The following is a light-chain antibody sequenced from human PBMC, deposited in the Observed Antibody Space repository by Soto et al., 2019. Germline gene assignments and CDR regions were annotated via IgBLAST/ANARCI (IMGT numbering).Light chain of an antibody. CDR2: LSS. CDR3: QQSYSTPLT. Sequence: DIQLTQSPSSLPASVGDRVTITRRASQTINGFLNWYQQKPGTAPKLLIYLSSTLQNGVPSRFRGNASGTDFTLTISSLQPEDFAIYFCQQSYSTPLTFGGGTTV. CDR1: QTINGF. J-gene: IGKJ4*01. V-gene: IGKV1-39*01.